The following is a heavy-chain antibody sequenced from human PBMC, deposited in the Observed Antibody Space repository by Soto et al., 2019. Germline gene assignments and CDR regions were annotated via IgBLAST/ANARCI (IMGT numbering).Heavy chain of an antibody. CDR3: ARGGGTDYYCYDSSAYYSS. D-gene: IGHD3-22*01. CDR2: VNGDGSST. V-gene: IGHV3-74*01. CDR1: GFTFSSYW. J-gene: IGHJ5*02. Sequence: PGGSLRLSCAASGFTFSSYWMHWVRQAPGKGLVWVSRVNGDGSSTTYADSVKGRFTISRDNAKNTLFLQMNSLRAEDTAVYYCARGGGTDYYCYDSSAYYSSWGQGTLVTVSS.